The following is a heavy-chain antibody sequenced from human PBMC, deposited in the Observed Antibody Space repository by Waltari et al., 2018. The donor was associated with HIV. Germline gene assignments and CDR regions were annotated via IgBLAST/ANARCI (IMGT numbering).Heavy chain of an antibody. Sequence: LSCEASGFTFGNHGMTWVRQGPGKGLEWVSVISGSGDYTYYTDSVQGRFTISRDNSKNTLYLQMNSLRDEDTAVYFCAKRTSMTGGVFDYWGRGTLVTVSS. CDR1: GFTFGNHG. CDR2: ISGSGDYT. D-gene: IGHD3-16*01. V-gene: IGHV3-23*01. CDR3: AKRTSMTGGVFDY. J-gene: IGHJ4*02.